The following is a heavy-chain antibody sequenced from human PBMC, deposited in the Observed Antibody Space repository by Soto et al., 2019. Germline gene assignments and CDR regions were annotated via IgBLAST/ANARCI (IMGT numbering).Heavy chain of an antibody. CDR2: INHNGST. D-gene: IGHD1-26*01. Sequence: QVQLQQWGAGLLKPSETLSLTCAVYGESFSGYYWSWIRQPPGKGLEWIGEINHNGSTNYNPSLKSRVTISLVTSKSQSAPELSSVTAADTAVYYWARGGGATAVEDNVFDYWGQGTLVTVSS. J-gene: IGHJ4*02. CDR3: ARGGGATAVEDNVFDY. CDR1: GESFSGYY. V-gene: IGHV4-34*01.